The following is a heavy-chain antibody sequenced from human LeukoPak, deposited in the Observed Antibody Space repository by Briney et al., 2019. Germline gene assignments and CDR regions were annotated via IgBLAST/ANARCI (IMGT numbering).Heavy chain of an antibody. Sequence: SETLSLTCTVSGVSVRGGSYYWTWIRQPPGRRLEWIGYIYYSRSTNYNPSLKSRITISVNTSNNHLSLKLSSVTSADSAVYFCAGAPRGSSSIDYWGQGTLVTVSA. CDR1: GVSVRGGSYY. V-gene: IGHV4-61*03. J-gene: IGHJ4*02. D-gene: IGHD6-13*01. CDR2: IYYSRST. CDR3: AGAPRGSSSIDY.